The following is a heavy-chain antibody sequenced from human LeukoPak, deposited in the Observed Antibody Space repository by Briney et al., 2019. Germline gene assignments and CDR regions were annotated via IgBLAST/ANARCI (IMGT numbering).Heavy chain of an antibody. D-gene: IGHD2-21*02. CDR1: GFTFSTYG. CDR2: ISYDGNTQ. CDR3: ARDRGAYCGGDCYLGFDY. Sequence: GGSLRLSCAASGFTFSTYGMHWVRQAPGKGLEWVAVISYDGNTQYFADSVKGRFIISRDNAKKSLYLQMTSLTAEDTAVYYCARDRGAYCGGDCYLGFDYWGRGTLVTVSS. V-gene: IGHV3-30*03. J-gene: IGHJ4*01.